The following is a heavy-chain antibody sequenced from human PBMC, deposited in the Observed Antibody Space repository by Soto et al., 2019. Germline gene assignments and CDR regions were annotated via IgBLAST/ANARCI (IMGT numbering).Heavy chain of an antibody. CDR3: AKDTALIAMGSFDY. Sequence: GGSLRLSCAASGFTFSNYAMSWVRQAPGKGLEWVSGISGSGGSTYYADYVKGRFTISRDNSKNTLYLQMNSLRAEDTAVYYCAKDTALIAMGSFDYWGQGTQVTVSS. V-gene: IGHV3-23*01. J-gene: IGHJ4*02. D-gene: IGHD6-19*01. CDR2: ISGSGGST. CDR1: GFTFSNYA.